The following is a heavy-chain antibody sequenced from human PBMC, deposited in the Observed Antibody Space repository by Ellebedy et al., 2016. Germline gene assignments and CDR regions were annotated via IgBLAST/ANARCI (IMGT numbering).Heavy chain of an antibody. J-gene: IGHJ4*02. D-gene: IGHD4-17*01. V-gene: IGHV3-23*01. CDR1: ELNLGNYF. CDR3: YYGHYSGS. Sequence: GESLKISCTASELNLGNYFMTWVRQAPGGGLEWVSTISGGGDITVSADSVKGRFTISRDNSRNTLYLQMNSLRAEDTAVYYCYYGHYSGSWGQGTLVTVSS. CDR2: ISGGGDIT.